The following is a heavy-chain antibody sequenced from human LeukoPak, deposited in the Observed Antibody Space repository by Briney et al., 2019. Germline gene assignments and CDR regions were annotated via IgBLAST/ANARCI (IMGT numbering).Heavy chain of an antibody. V-gene: IGHV3-23*01. J-gene: IGHJ5*02. CDR2: ISGSGGST. CDR3: AKEGSYYDILTGSQIPCVP. D-gene: IGHD3-9*01. CDR1: GFTFSSYG. Sequence: PGGTLRLSCAASGFTFSSYGMSWVRQAPGKGLEWVSAISGSGGSTYYADSVKGRFTISRDNSKNTLYLQMNSLRAEDTAVYYCAKEGSYYDILTGSQIPCVPWGQGTLVTVSS.